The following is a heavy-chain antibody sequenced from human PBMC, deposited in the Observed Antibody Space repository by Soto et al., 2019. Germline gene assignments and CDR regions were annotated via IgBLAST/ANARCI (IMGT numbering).Heavy chain of an antibody. V-gene: IGHV4-39*01. J-gene: IGHJ5*02. Sequence: SQARCLTYSVSGGSISNSDYYGSWIRQPPWEGLECIGSIYHTGNAYYNPSLKSRVTIFVDTSKNQFSLKLTSVTAADTALYYCARDYFDSSDYTTNWFDPWGQGALVTVS. CDR3: ARDYFDSSDYTTNWFDP. CDR1: GGSISNSDYY. D-gene: IGHD3-22*01. CDR2: IYHTGNA.